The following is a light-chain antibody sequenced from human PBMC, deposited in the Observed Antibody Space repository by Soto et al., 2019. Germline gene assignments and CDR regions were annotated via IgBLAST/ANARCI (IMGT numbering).Light chain of an antibody. CDR3: CSYAPTTTFV. CDR2: DNN. J-gene: IGLJ1*01. Sequence: QSVLTQPPSVSATPGQKVTISCSGSSFNIGNNYVSWYQQLPGTAPKLLIYDNNKRPSGIPDRFSGSKSGNTASLTISGLQADDEADYYCCSYAPTTTFVFGTGTKVTVL. CDR1: SFNIGNNY. V-gene: IGLV1-51*01.